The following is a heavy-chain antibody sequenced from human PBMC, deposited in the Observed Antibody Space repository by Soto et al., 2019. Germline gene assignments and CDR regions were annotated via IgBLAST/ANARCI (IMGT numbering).Heavy chain of an antibody. CDR1: GFSFKDYG. Sequence: PVGSLRLSCAASGFSFKDYGMHWVRQAPGKGLEWVAIIWYDGSNKYYAESVQGRFTISRDNFKNILYLQMNSLRVDDTAVYYCARGWYRSGGDFDSWGRGTLVTVSS. CDR2: IWYDGSNK. J-gene: IGHJ4*02. D-gene: IGHD6-19*01. CDR3: ARGWYRSGGDFDS. V-gene: IGHV3-33*01.